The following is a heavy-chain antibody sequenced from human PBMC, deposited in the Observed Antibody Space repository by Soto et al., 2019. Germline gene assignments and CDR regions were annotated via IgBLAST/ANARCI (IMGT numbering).Heavy chain of an antibody. CDR2: IYYSGST. CDR1: GGSVNNADYF. Sequence: QVRLEESGPGLVKPSETLSLICSVSGGSVNNADYFWSWIRHHPENGLEWIGYIYYSGSTRYNPSFKTRVTLSIDTSKNQFSLRLNSVTVADTAVYFCARDADYGGSRGGMDVWGRGTTVTVSS. V-gene: IGHV4-31*03. J-gene: IGHJ6*02. CDR3: ARDADYGGSRGGMDV. D-gene: IGHD4-17*01.